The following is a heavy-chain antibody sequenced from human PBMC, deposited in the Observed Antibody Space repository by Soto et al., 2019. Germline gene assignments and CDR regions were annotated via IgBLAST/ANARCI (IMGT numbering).Heavy chain of an antibody. CDR1: GFTFSTSV. Sequence: QVQLLESGGGVVQPGGSLRLSCAASGFTFSTSVMHWVRQAPGKGLEWMAIISCGGVNKYYADSVKGRFTISRDISESTLYLQMNRLRTEDTAVYYCAREEFEAGRGHFDYWGQGTLVSVSS. CDR2: ISCGGVNK. J-gene: IGHJ4*02. V-gene: IGHV3-30-3*01. D-gene: IGHD6-13*01. CDR3: AREEFEAGRGHFDY.